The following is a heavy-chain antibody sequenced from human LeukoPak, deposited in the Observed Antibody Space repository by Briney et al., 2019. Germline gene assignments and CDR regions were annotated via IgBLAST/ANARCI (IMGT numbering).Heavy chain of an antibody. V-gene: IGHV3-74*01. D-gene: IGHD3-16*01. CDR3: ARGGDGMDV. CDR1: GFTFSSHW. J-gene: IGHJ6*02. CDR2: INSDGRTT. Sequence: PGGSLRLSCAASGFTFSSHWMHWVRQAPGKGLVWVSLINSDGRTTTYADSVKGRLTISRDNAKNTLYLQMNSLRAEDTAVYYCARGGDGMDVWGQGTTVTVSS.